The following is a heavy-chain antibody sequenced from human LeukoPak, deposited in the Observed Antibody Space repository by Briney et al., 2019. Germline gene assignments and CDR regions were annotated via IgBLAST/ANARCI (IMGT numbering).Heavy chain of an antibody. CDR2: IRYDGSNK. V-gene: IGHV3-30*02. CDR3: AKAGVVVPGAYFDY. CDR1: GFTFSNYG. Sequence: GGSLRLSCAASGFTFSNYGMHWVRQAPGKGLEWVAFIRYDGSNKYYADSVKGRPTISRDNSKNTLYLQMNSLRAEDTAVYYCAKAGVVVPGAYFDYWGQGTLVTVSS. J-gene: IGHJ4*02. D-gene: IGHD2-2*01.